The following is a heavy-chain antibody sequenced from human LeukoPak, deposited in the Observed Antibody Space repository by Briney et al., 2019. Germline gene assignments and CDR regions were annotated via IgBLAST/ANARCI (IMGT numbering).Heavy chain of an antibody. V-gene: IGHV4-34*01. J-gene: IGHJ5*02. CDR2: INHSGST. CDR1: GVSFSGYY. D-gene: IGHD2-2*01. Sequence: SETLSRTCAVYGVSFSGYYWSWIRQPPGKGLEWIGEINHSGSTNYNPSLKSRVTISVDTSQNQFSLKMSSVTAADTAVYYCARKIPAGPFNWFDPWGQGTLVTVSS. CDR3: ARKIPAGPFNWFDP.